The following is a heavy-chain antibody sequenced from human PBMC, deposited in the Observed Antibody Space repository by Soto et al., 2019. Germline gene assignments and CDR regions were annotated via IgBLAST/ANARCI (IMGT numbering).Heavy chain of an antibody. CDR1: GGTFSTYP. Sequence: SVKVSCKASGGTFSTYPINWVRQAPGQGLEWMGGIIPLFGTTNYAQKFKGRVTITADESTSTAYVGLSSLRAEDAAVYYCARGATHGSSWYFWFDPWGQGTLVTVSS. V-gene: IGHV1-69*13. D-gene: IGHD6-13*01. J-gene: IGHJ5*02. CDR2: IIPLFGTT. CDR3: ARGATHGSSWYFWFDP.